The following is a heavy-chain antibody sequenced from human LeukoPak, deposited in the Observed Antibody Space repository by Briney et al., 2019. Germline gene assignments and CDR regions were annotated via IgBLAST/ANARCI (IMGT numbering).Heavy chain of an antibody. V-gene: IGHV4-39*01. J-gene: IGHJ4*02. Sequence: SETLSLTCTVSGVPISSSSYYWVWIRQPPGKGLEWIGSIDYSGNTYSNPSLWGRVTISVDTSKNHCSLRLSSVTAADTAVYYCARHVRHTAYDYWGQGTLVTVSS. CDR2: IDYSGNT. CDR1: GVPISSSSYY. CDR3: ARHVRHTAYDY. D-gene: IGHD5-18*01.